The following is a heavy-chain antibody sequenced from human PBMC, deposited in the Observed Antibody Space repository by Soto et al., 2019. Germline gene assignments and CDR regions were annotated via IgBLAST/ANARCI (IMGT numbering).Heavy chain of an antibody. D-gene: IGHD6-13*01. J-gene: IGHJ6*02. CDR2: IVVGSGTT. CDR1: GFTFTNSA. Sequence: ASVKVSCKASGFTFTNSAVRWVRQARGQRLEWIGWIVVGSGTTKYAQKFQERVTITRDMSTSTAYMDLSSLRSEDTAVYYCAATLIAAVGTGHYYGMDVWGQGTTVTVSS. V-gene: IGHV1-58*01. CDR3: AATLIAAVGTGHYYGMDV.